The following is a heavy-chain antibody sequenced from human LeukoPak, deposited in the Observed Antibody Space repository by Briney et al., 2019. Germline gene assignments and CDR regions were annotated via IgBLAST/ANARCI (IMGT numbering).Heavy chain of an antibody. CDR1: GFTFSAYS. CDR3: ARAKYCSGAACFSYYYYGMDV. J-gene: IGHJ6*02. Sequence: GGSLRLSCAASGFTFSAYSMNWVRQVPGKGLEWVSSISSSGSFIYYADLLRGRFTISRDNAKNSLYLQMDSLTVEDTAVYYCARAKYCSGAACFSYYYYGMDVWGQGTTVTVSS. V-gene: IGHV3-21*01. CDR2: ISSSGSFI. D-gene: IGHD2-15*01.